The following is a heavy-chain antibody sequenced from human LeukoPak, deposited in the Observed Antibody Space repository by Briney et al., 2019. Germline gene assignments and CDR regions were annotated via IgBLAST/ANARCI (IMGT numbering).Heavy chain of an antibody. V-gene: IGHV3-66*01. J-gene: IGHJ4*02. CDR3: AREDEVGY. CDR2: IYSGGST. CDR1: GFTFSSYA. Sequence: GGSLRLSCAASGFTFSSYAMSWVRQAPGKGLEWVSVIYSGGSTYYADSVKGRFTISRDNSKNTLYLQMNSLRAEDTAVYYCAREDEVGYWGQGTLVTVSS.